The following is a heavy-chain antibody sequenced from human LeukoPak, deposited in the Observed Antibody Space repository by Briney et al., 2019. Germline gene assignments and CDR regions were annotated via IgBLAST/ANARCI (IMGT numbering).Heavy chain of an antibody. CDR1: GFTFSSYG. D-gene: IGHD5-18*01. V-gene: IGHV3-33*01. Sequence: GGSPRLSCAASGFTFSSYGMHWVRQAPGKGLEWVAVIWYDGSNRYYADSVKGRFTISRDNSKNTLYLQMNSLRAEDTAVYYCARDPRAARGYSYGKEDAFDIWGQGTMVTVSS. CDR3: ARDPRAARGYSYGKEDAFDI. CDR2: IWYDGSNR. J-gene: IGHJ3*02.